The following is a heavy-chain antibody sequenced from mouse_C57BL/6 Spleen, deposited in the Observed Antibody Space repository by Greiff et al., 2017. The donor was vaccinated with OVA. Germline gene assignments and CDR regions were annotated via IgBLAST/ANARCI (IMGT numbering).Heavy chain of an antibody. CDR1: GYTFTSYW. Sequence: QVQLKESGAELVMPGASVKLSCKASGYTFTSYWMHWVKQRPGQGLEWIGEIYPSDSYTNYNQKFKGKSTLTVDKSSSTAYMQLSSLTSEDSAVYYCARRGWGYYFDYWGKGTTLTVSS. CDR2: IYPSDSYT. D-gene: IGHD1-1*02. CDR3: ARRGWGYYFDY. V-gene: IGHV1-69*01. J-gene: IGHJ2*01.